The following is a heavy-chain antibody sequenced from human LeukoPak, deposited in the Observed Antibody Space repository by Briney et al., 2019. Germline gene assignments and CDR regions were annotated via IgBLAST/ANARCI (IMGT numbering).Heavy chain of an antibody. CDR3: AKDRGPPRFWYYYDSSGYYDY. D-gene: IGHD3-22*01. V-gene: IGHV3-23*01. J-gene: IGHJ4*02. CDR2: ISSSGSGGST. CDR1: GVTLSNYA. Sequence: GGSLRLSCVASGVTLSNYAMSWARQAPGKGLEWVSGISSSGSGGSTYYADSVKGRFTISRDNSKNTLYLQMNSLRAEDTAVYYCAKDRGPPRFWYYYDSSGYYDYWGQGTLVTVSS.